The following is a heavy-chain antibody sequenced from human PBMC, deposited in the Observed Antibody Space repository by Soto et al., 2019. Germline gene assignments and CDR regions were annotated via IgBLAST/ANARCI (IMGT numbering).Heavy chain of an antibody. Sequence: SETLSLTCAVYGGSFGGYYCSWIRQPPGKGLEWIGEINHSGSTNYNPSLKSRVTISVDTSKNQFSLKLSSVTAADTAVYYCARGPRIVATIGGSYYYYYMDVWGKGTTVTVSS. CDR2: INHSGST. V-gene: IGHV4-34*01. J-gene: IGHJ6*03. D-gene: IGHD5-12*01. CDR1: GGSFGGYY. CDR3: ARGPRIVATIGGSYYYYYMDV.